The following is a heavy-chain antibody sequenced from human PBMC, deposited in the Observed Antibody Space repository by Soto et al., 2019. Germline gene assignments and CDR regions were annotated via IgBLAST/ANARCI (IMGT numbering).Heavy chain of an antibody. V-gene: IGHV4-30-4*01. CDR2: IYYSGST. J-gene: IGHJ4*02. CDR1: GGSISSGDYY. D-gene: IGHD3-22*01. Sequence: SETLSLTCTVSGGSISSGDYYWSWIRQPPGKGLEWIGYIYYSGSTYYNPSLKSRVTISVDTSKNQFSLKLSSVTAADTAVYYCAGFYYYDSSGYYYVEEFDYWGQGTLVTVSS. CDR3: AGFYYYDSSGYYYVEEFDY.